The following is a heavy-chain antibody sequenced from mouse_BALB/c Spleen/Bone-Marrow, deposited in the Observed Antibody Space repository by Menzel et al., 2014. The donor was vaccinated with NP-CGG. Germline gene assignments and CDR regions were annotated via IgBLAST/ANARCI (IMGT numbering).Heavy chain of an antibody. CDR2: IKTKADHHAT. CDR1: GFTFSDAW. Sequence: VKLMESGGGLVQHGGSMMLSCAASGFTFSDAWIDWVRQSPEKGLEWVAEIKTKADHHATYYAESVKGRITISRDDSKNRVYLQMNTSSPEDTGIYYCTVLGLFAYRSLGTRDPVSA. CDR3: TVLGLFAY. D-gene: IGHD3-1*01. J-gene: IGHJ3*01. V-gene: IGHV6-6*01.